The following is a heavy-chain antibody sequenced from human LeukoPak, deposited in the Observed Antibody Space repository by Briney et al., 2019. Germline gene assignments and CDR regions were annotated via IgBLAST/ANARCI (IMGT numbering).Heavy chain of an antibody. CDR3: ARASDILTGSLDY. D-gene: IGHD3-9*01. V-gene: IGHV3-21*01. CDR1: GFTFSSYT. Sequence: GGSLRLSCAASGFTFSSYTMNWVRQAPGKGLEWVSSISSSSSYIYYADSVKGRFTISRDNAKNSLYLQMNSLRAEDTAVYYCARASDILTGSLDYWGQGTLVTVSS. CDR2: ISSSSSYI. J-gene: IGHJ4*02.